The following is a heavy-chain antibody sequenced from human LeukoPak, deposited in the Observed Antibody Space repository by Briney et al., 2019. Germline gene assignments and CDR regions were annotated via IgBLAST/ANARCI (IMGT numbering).Heavy chain of an antibody. D-gene: IGHD5-18*01. CDR1: GFTFSSYW. Sequence: GGSLRLSCAASGFTFSSYWMHWVRQAPGKGLVWVSRINSDGSSTSYADSVKGRFTISRDNTKNTLYLQMNSLRTEDTAVYYCAKDMGYTFGHAFDYWGQGTLVTVSS. V-gene: IGHV3-74*01. CDR3: AKDMGYTFGHAFDY. J-gene: IGHJ4*02. CDR2: INSDGSST.